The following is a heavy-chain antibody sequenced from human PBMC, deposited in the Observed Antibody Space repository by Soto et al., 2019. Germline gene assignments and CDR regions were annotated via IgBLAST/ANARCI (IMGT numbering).Heavy chain of an antibody. CDR1: GFTFSSYG. CDR2: ISYDGSNK. Sequence: QVQLVESGGGVVQPGRSLRLSCAASGFTFSSYGMHWVRQAPGKGLEWVAVISYDGSNKYYADSVKGRFTISRDNSKNTLYLQMNSLRAEDTAVYYCAKIGAGDIVVVAQTHWGQGTLVTVSS. D-gene: IGHD2-15*01. CDR3: AKIGAGDIVVVAQTH. V-gene: IGHV3-30*18. J-gene: IGHJ4*02.